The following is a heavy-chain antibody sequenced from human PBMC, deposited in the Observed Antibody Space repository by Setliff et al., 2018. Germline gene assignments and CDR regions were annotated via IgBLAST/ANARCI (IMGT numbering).Heavy chain of an antibody. Sequence: PGGSLRLSCVVSGFTFSDHEMNWVRQAPGKGLEWVSYISSSGTVSFYADSVKGRFTLSRDNAKDSVYLQMNGLKTEDRAVYYCARIRLCGGRVICPPGRYVDVWGKGTTVTVAS. CDR1: GFTFSDHE. V-gene: IGHV3-48*03. CDR3: ARIRLCGGRVICPPGRYVDV. J-gene: IGHJ6*03. D-gene: IGHD2-15*01. CDR2: ISSSGTVS.